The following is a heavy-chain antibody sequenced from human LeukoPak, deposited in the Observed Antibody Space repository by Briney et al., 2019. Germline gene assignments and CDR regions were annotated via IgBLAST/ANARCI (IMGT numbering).Heavy chain of an antibody. V-gene: IGHV3-30*18. CDR1: GFTFSSYG. D-gene: IGHD2-8*02. CDR2: ISYDGSNK. J-gene: IGHJ6*02. CDR3: AKSPGGGSYGMDV. Sequence: LTGGSLRLSCAASGFTFSSYGMPWVRQAPGKGLEWVAVISYDGSNKYYADSVKGRFTISRDNSKNALYLRMNSLRAEDTAVYYCAKSPGGGSYGMDVWGQGTTVTVSS.